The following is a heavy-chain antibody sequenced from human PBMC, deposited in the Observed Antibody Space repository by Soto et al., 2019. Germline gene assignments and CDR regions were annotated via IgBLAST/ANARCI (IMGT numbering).Heavy chain of an antibody. D-gene: IGHD3-10*01. V-gene: IGHV3-48*02. Sequence: GGSLRISCAASGFTFGAYSMNWVRQAPGKGLEWISYLSFGNHRTLYANSARGRFTVSRDDAKQLLYLQMNGLRDEDTAVYYCTRDSGSGYSMDVWGQGTTVTVSS. CDR2: LSFGNHRT. CDR3: TRDSGSGYSMDV. J-gene: IGHJ6*02. CDR1: GFTFGAYS.